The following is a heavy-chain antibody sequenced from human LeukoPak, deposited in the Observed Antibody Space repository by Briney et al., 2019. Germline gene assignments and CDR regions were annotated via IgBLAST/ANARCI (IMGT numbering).Heavy chain of an antibody. CDR3: AKESSSMIVVVTAFDY. J-gene: IGHJ4*02. Sequence: GGSLRLSCAASGFTFSSYAMSWVRQAPGKGLEWVSAISGSGGSTYYADSVKGRFTISRDNSKNTLYLQMNSLRAEDTAVYYCAKESSSMIVVVTAFDYWGQGTLVTVSS. D-gene: IGHD3-22*01. V-gene: IGHV3-23*01. CDR2: ISGSGGST. CDR1: GFTFSSYA.